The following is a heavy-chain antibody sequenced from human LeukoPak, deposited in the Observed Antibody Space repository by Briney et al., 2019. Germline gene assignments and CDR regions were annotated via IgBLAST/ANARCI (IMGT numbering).Heavy chain of an antibody. CDR2: IYTSGST. Sequence: SETLSLTCTVSGDSISSGDYYWSWIRQPAGKGLEWIGRIYTSGSTNYNPSLKSRVTISVDTSKNQFSLKLSSVTAADTAVYYCARHGYGGNTLDYWGQGTLVTVSS. CDR1: GDSISSGDYY. J-gene: IGHJ4*02. V-gene: IGHV4-61*02. CDR3: ARHGYGGNTLDY. D-gene: IGHD4-23*01.